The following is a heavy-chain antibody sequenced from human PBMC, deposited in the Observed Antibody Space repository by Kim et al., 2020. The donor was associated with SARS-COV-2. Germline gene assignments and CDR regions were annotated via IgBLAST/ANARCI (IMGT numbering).Heavy chain of an antibody. CDR1: GGSISSSSYY. J-gene: IGHJ4*02. V-gene: IGHV4-39*01. D-gene: IGHD3-22*01. CDR2: IYYSGST. Sequence: SETLSLTCTVSGGSISSSSYYWGWIRQPPGKGLEWIGSIYYSGSTYYNPSLKSRVTISVDTSKNQFSLKLSSVTAADTAVYYCARRVDYYDSSGQVDYWGQGTLVTVSS. CDR3: ARRVDYYDSSGQVDY.